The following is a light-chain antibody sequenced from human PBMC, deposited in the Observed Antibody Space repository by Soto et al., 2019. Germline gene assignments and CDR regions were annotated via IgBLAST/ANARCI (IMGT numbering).Light chain of an antibody. CDR2: LGS. V-gene: IGKV2-28*01. J-gene: IGKJ1*01. CDR1: QSLLHFNGYNY. Sequence: DIVMTQSPLSLPVTPGEPASISCRSSQSLLHFNGYNYLDWYLQKPGQSPQLLIYLGSSRASGVPDRFSGSGSGTDFTLKISRVEAEDVGVYYCMQALQTPWTFGQGTKVEIK. CDR3: MQALQTPWT.